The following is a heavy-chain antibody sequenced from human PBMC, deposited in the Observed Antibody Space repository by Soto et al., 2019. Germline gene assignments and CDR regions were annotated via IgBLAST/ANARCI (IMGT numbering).Heavy chain of an antibody. J-gene: IGHJ6*02. V-gene: IGHV1-69*12. CDR2: IIPTFGTA. CDR1: GGTFSSYA. D-gene: IGHD5-12*01. Sequence: QVQLVQSGAEVKKPGSSVKVSCKASGGTFSSYAISWVRQAPGQGLEWMGGIIPTFGTANYAQKFQGRVPITADESTSTAYMELSSLRYEDTAVYYCAREIGDIVARVGMDVWGQGTTVTVSS. CDR3: AREIGDIVARVGMDV.